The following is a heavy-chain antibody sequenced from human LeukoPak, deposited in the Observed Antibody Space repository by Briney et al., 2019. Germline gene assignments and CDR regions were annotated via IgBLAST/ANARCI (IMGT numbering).Heavy chain of an antibody. CDR2: IWYDGSNK. Sequence: GGSLRLSCAASGFTFSSYGMHLVRQAPGKGLEWVAAIWYDGSNKYYADSVKGRFTISRDNSKNTLYLQMNSLRAEDTAVYYCATQSWVAAGDYWGQGTLVTVSS. CDR1: GFTFSSYG. D-gene: IGHD2-15*01. V-gene: IGHV3-33*01. CDR3: ATQSWVAAGDY. J-gene: IGHJ4*02.